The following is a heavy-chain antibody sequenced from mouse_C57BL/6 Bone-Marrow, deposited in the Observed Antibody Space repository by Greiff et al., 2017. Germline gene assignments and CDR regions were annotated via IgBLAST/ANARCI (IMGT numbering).Heavy chain of an antibody. CDR1: GYTFTSYW. CDR3: ARSGVMLLRYPDYFDY. CDR2: IHPNSGST. Sequence: QVQLQQPGAELVKPGASVKLSCKASGYTFTSYWMHWVKQRPGQGLEWIGMIHPNSGSTNYNEKFKSKATLTVDKSSSTAYMQLSSLTSEDSAVYYCARSGVMLLRYPDYFDYWGQGTTLTVSS. D-gene: IGHD1-1*01. V-gene: IGHV1-64*01. J-gene: IGHJ2*01.